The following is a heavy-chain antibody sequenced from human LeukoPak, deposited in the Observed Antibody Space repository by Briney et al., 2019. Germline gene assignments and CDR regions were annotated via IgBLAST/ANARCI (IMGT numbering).Heavy chain of an antibody. CDR1: GFTLSTYV. Sequence: GMSLRLSCAASGFTLSTYVMHWVRQAPGKGLEWVTLIWNDGSNKYYADSVKGRFTISRDNSKNTLYLEMDSLRAEDTAVYYCVRDRGYSFGHPFDYWGQGTLVTVSS. CDR3: VRDRGYSFGHPFDY. V-gene: IGHV3-33*01. D-gene: IGHD5-18*01. J-gene: IGHJ4*02. CDR2: IWNDGSNK.